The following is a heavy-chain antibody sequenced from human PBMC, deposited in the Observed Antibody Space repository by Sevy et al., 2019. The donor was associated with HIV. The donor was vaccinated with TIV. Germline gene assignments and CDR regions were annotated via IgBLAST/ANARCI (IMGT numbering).Heavy chain of an antibody. J-gene: IGHJ6*03. CDR3: AREWPPRPGIAAAGTPYLLYYYYYMDV. CDR1: GFTFSDYY. Sequence: GGSLRLSCAASGFTFSDYYMSWIRQAPGKWLEWVSYISSSGSTIYYADSVKGRFTISRDNAKNSLYLQMNSLRAEDTAVYYCAREWPPRPGIAAAGTPYLLYYYYYMDVWGKGTTVTVSS. CDR2: ISSSGSTI. V-gene: IGHV3-11*01. D-gene: IGHD6-13*01.